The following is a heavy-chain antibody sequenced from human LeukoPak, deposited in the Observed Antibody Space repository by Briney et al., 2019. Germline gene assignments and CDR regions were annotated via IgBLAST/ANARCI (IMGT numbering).Heavy chain of an antibody. CDR1: GFTFTTYW. CDR3: VRWREDAGMDG. Sequence: GGSLRLSCEASGFTFTTYWMGWVSQVPGQGLEWLANISPDGSDPYYVDSVKGRFTISRDNAKKSMFLQMRSLRVEETAVYRCVRWREDAGMDGWGEGAMVIVFS. CDR2: ISPDGSDP. V-gene: IGHV3-7*01. D-gene: IGHD2-8*01. J-gene: IGHJ6*04.